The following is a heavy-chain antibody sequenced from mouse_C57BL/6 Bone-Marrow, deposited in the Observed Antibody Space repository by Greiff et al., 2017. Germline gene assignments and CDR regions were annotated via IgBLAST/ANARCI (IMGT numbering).Heavy chain of an antibody. CDR3: ARDYGSPYYFDY. D-gene: IGHD1-1*01. Sequence: QVQLQQPGAELVMPGASVKLSCKASGYTFTSYWMHWVKQRPGQGLEWIGEIDPSDSYTNYTQKFKGKSTLTVDKSSSTAYMQLSSLTSEDSAVYYCARDYGSPYYFDYWGQGTTLTVSS. J-gene: IGHJ2*01. CDR1: GYTFTSYW. CDR2: IDPSDSYT. V-gene: IGHV1-69*01.